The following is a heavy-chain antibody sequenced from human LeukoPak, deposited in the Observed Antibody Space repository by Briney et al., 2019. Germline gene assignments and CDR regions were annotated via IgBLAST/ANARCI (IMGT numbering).Heavy chain of an antibody. Sequence: SVKVSCKASGGTFSSYAISWVRQVPGQGLEWMGGIIPIFGTANYAQKFQGRVTITADESTSTAYMELSSLRSEDTAVYYCARSQGGTEGENDAFDIWGQGTMVTVSS. J-gene: IGHJ3*02. D-gene: IGHD1-14*01. CDR2: IIPIFGTA. CDR1: GGTFSSYA. CDR3: ARSQGGTEGENDAFDI. V-gene: IGHV1-69*13.